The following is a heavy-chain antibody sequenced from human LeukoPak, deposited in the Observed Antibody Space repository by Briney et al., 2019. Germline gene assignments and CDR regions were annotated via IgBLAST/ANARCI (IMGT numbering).Heavy chain of an antibody. CDR2: ISGSGDST. CDR1: GFIFSSYV. D-gene: IGHD1-1*01. Sequence: GGSLRLSCAGSGFIFSSYVMSWVRQAPGKGLDWVSVISGSGDSTYYADSVKGRFTISRDNSKNTLYLQMNSLRAEDTAVYYCARAPVPTTTPYPHWGQGTLVTVSS. V-gene: IGHV3-23*01. CDR3: ARAPVPTTTPYPH. J-gene: IGHJ4*02.